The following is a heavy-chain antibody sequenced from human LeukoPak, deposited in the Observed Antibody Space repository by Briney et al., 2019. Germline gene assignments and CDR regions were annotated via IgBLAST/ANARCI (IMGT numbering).Heavy chain of an antibody. D-gene: IGHD3-3*01. V-gene: IGHV3-74*01. CDR1: GFTFRNYG. CDR2: INTDGSST. Sequence: GGSLRLSCAASGFTFRNYGMHWVRQAPGKGLVWVSRINTDGSSTNYADSVKGRFTISRDNAKNTLYLQMNSLRAEDTAVYYCARGTIYGLDAFDIWGQGTMVTVSS. CDR3: ARGTIYGLDAFDI. J-gene: IGHJ3*02.